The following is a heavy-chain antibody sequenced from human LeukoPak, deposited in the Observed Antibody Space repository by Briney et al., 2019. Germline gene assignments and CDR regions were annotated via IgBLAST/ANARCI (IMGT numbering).Heavy chain of an antibody. D-gene: IGHD3-10*01. J-gene: IGHJ1*01. Sequence: WGSLRLSCAASGFTFSDYYMNWIRQAPGKGLEWVSFISSSSVNTHYADSVKGRFTISRDNAKNSLYLQMSSLRGEDTAVYYCARSYYSSGSSSFGNWGQGTL. CDR1: GFTFSDYY. CDR3: ARSYYSSGSSSFGN. CDR2: ISSSSVNT. V-gene: IGHV3-11*03.